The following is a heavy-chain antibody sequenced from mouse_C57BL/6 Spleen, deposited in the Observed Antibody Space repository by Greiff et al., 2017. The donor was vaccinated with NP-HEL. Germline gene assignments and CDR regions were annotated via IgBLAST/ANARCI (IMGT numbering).Heavy chain of an antibody. J-gene: IGHJ3*01. D-gene: IGHD1-1*01. Sequence: ESGPGLVKPSQSLSLTCSVTGYSITSGYYWNWIRQFPGNKLEWMGYISYDGSNNYNPSLKNRISITRDTSKNQFFLKLNSVTTEDTATYYCARDPGSSPFAYWGQGTLVTVSA. CDR1: GYSITSGYY. CDR3: ARDPGSSPFAY. CDR2: ISYDGSN. V-gene: IGHV3-6*01.